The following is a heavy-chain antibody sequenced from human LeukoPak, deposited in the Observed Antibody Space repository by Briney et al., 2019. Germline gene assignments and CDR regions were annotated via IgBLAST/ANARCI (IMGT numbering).Heavy chain of an antibody. Sequence: PGGSLRLSCAASGFTFSSYSMNWVRQAPGKGLEWVSSISSSSSYIYYADSVKGRFTISRDNVKNSLYLQMNSLRAEDTAVYYCATAPHYDSSGYYYVRYYFDYWGQGTLVTVSS. V-gene: IGHV3-21*01. CDR2: ISSSSSYI. J-gene: IGHJ4*02. CDR1: GFTFSSYS. D-gene: IGHD3-22*01. CDR3: ATAPHYDSSGYYYVRYYFDY.